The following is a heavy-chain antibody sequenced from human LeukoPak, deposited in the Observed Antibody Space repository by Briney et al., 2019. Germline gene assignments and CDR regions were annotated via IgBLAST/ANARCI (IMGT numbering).Heavy chain of an antibody. Sequence: ASVKVSCKASGYTFTGYYMHWLRQAPGQGLEGMGRINPNSGGTNYAQKFQGRVTVTRDTSISTAYMELSRLRSDDTAVYYCARAGYSSSWHYYYYYMDVWGKGTTVTVSS. CDR2: INPNSGGT. CDR3: ARAGYSSSWHYYYYYMDV. CDR1: GYTFTGYY. D-gene: IGHD6-13*01. V-gene: IGHV1-2*06. J-gene: IGHJ6*03.